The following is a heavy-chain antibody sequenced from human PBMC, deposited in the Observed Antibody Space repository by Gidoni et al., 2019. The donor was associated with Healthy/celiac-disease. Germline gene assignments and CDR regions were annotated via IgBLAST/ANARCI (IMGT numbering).Heavy chain of an antibody. CDR2: IHYSGST. CDR1: GGSISSSSYY. Sequence: HLQLQESGPGLVKPSETLSLTCTVSGGSISSSSYYWGWIRQPPGKGLGWIGSIHYSGSTYYNPSLKSRVITSVDTSKNQFSLKLSSVTAADTAVYYCATSPYSSSWYSWFDPWGQGTLVTVSS. CDR3: ATSPYSSSWYSWFDP. J-gene: IGHJ5*02. V-gene: IGHV4-39*07. D-gene: IGHD6-13*01.